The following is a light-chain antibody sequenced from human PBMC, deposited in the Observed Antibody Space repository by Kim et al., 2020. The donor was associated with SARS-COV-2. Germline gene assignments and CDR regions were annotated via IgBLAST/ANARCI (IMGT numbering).Light chain of an antibody. CDR3: KQYNDWPPIT. V-gene: IGKV3-15*01. CDR2: GAS. CDR1: QSVSSN. Sequence: STEERATLPSRASQSVSSNLAWYQQKPGQAPRLLIYGASTRATGIPARFSGSGSGTEFTLTISSLQSEDFAVYYCKQYNDWPPITFGQGTRLEIK. J-gene: IGKJ5*01.